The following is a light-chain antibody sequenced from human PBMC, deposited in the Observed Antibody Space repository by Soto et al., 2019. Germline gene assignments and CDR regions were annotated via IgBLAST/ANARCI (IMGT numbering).Light chain of an antibody. J-gene: IGLJ2*01. CDR2: EVS. Sequence: QSVLTQPASVSGSPGQTITISCTGTSSDVGGYAYVSWYQQYPGKVPKLVISEVSNRPSGVSHRFSGSRSGNTASLTISGLLSEYEADYHCSSYTSRTTPVFGGGTKLTVL. V-gene: IGLV2-14*01. CDR3: SSYTSRTTPV. CDR1: SSDVGGYAY.